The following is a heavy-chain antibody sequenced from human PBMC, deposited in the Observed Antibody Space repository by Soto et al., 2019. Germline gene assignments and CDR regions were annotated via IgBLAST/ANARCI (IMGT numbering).Heavy chain of an antibody. J-gene: IGHJ3*02. CDR1: GGTFSSYA. V-gene: IGHV1-69*13. CDR2: IIPIFGTA. CDR3: ARQPYCGGDRYSVAFDI. D-gene: IGHD2-21*02. Sequence: GASVKVSFKASGGTFSSYAISWVRQAPGQGLEWMGGIIPIFGTANYAQKFQGRVTITADESTSTAYMELSSLRSEDTAVYYCARQPYCGGDRYSVAFDIWGQATMVTVSS.